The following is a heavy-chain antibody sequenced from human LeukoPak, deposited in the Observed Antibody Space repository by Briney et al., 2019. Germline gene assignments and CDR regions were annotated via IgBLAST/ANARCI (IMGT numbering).Heavy chain of an antibody. J-gene: IGHJ4*02. CDR2: IRGSGGST. Sequence: GGSLRLSCAASGFTFSSYAMSWVRQAPGKGLEWVSAIRGSGGSTYYADSVKGRFTISRDNSKNRLYLQMNSLRAEDTAVYYCAKVRMSSGGSDYWGQGTLVTV. CDR1: GFTFSSYA. CDR3: AKVRMSSGGSDY. V-gene: IGHV3-23*01. D-gene: IGHD2-15*01.